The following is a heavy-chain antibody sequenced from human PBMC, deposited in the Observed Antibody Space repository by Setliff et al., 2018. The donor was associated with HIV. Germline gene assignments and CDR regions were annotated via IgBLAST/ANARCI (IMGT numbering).Heavy chain of an antibody. CDR3: ARLPISMVRGVISYFDY. CDR1: GGSISSSSHY. J-gene: IGHJ4*02. Sequence: ETLSLTCTVSGGSISSSSHYWGWIRQPPGKGLEWIGSIYYSGSTYYNPSLKSRVTISVDTSKNQFSLKLSSVTAADTAVYYCARLPISMVRGVISYFDYWGQGTLVTVSS. CDR2: IYYSGST. V-gene: IGHV4-39*01. D-gene: IGHD3-10*01.